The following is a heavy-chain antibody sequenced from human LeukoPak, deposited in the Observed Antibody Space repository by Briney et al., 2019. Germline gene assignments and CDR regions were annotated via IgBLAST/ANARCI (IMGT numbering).Heavy chain of an antibody. CDR2: IRYDGSNK. CDR1: GFTFSSYG. D-gene: IGHD5-24*01. J-gene: IGHJ3*02. CDR3: AKDRRWLQLGGYDAFDI. V-gene: IGHV3-30*02. Sequence: GGSLRLSCAASGFTFSSYGMHWVRQAPGKGLEWVAFIRYDGSNKYYADSVKGRFTISRDNSKNTLYLQMNSLRAEDTAVYYCAKDRRWLQLGGYDAFDIWGQGTMVTVSS.